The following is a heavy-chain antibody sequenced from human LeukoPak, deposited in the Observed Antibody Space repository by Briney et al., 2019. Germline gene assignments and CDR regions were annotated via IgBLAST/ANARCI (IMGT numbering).Heavy chain of an antibody. Sequence: GASVKVSCKASGYTFTSYGISWVRQAPGQGLEWMGWISAYNGNTNYAQKLQGRVTMTTGTSTSTAYMELRSLRSDDTAVYYCARGPSSSWYQYNWFDPWGQGTLVTVSS. V-gene: IGHV1-18*01. CDR1: GYTFTSYG. CDR2: ISAYNGNT. J-gene: IGHJ5*02. D-gene: IGHD6-13*01. CDR3: ARGPSSSWYQYNWFDP.